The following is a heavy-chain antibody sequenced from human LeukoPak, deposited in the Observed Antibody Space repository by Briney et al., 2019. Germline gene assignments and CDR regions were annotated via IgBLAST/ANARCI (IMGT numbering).Heavy chain of an antibody. CDR3: ARLGLEVGGPNWFDP. J-gene: IGHJ5*02. Sequence: GGSLRLSCAASGFTFSSYWMHWVRQAPGKGLVWVSRINTGGSTTDYADSVKGRFTISRDNAKNTLYLQMNSLRVEDTAVYYCARLGLEVGGPNWFDPWGQGTLVTVSS. D-gene: IGHD1-1*01. CDR1: GFTFSSYW. CDR2: INTGGSTT. V-gene: IGHV3-74*01.